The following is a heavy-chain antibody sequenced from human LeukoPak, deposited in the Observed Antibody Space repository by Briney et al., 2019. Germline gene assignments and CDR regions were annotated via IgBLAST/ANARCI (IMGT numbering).Heavy chain of an antibody. V-gene: IGHV3-30*18. CDR1: GFTFSSYG. CDR2: ISYDGSNK. J-gene: IGHJ3*02. CDR3: AKDPAARPLRLITDDAFDI. Sequence: GGSLRLSCAASGFTFSSYGMHWVRQAPGKGLEWVAAISYDGSNKYYADSVKGRFTISRDNSKNTLYLQMNSLRPEDTAVYYCAKDPAARPLRLITDDAFDIWGQGTMVTVSS. D-gene: IGHD3-16*01.